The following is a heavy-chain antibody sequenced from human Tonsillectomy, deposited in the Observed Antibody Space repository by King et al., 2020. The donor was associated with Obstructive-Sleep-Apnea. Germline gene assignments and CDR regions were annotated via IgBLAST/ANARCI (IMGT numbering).Heavy chain of an antibody. CDR2: IRSKAKAYAT. CDR1: GFIFSDSV. V-gene: IGHV3-73*01. CDR3: SRSYSSSSIVKDNYGMDV. D-gene: IGHD6-6*01. Sequence: VQLVESGGGLVQPGGSLKLSCAASGFIFSDSVIHWVRQAPGKGLEWVGRIRSKAKAYATAYAASVTGRFTVSRDDSKNMAHLQMDSLKTEDTAVYYCSRSYSSSSIVKDNYGMDVWGQGTTVTVSS. J-gene: IGHJ6*02.